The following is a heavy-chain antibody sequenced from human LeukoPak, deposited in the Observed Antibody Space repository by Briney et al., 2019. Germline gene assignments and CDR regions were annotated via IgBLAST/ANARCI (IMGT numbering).Heavy chain of an antibody. V-gene: IGHV3-11*01. CDR3: ARDRLGDYDHSGYYDK. CDR2: ICDSGRTI. CDR1: GSTFSDYY. Sequence: GGSLGLSCAASGSTFSDYYMSWIRQAPGKGLEWVSYICDSGRTIYYADSVKGRFTISRDNAKNSVYLQMNNLGAEDTSVYYCARDRLGDYDHSGYYDKWGQGTLVTVSS. J-gene: IGHJ4*02. D-gene: IGHD3-22*01.